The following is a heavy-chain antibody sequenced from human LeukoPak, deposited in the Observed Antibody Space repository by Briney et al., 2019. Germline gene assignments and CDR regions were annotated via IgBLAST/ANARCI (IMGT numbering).Heavy chain of an antibody. CDR3: AKAGARGNVNWFDS. Sequence: GGSLRLSCVASGFTFSSYWMHWVRQDPRKGLVWVSRINGDGRNINYADSVRGRFTISRDNAKNTLYLQMNTLRVEDTAVYYCAKAGARGNVNWFDSWGQGTLVTVSS. CDR1: GFTFSSYW. D-gene: IGHD1-1*01. V-gene: IGHV3-74*01. J-gene: IGHJ5*01. CDR2: INGDGRNI.